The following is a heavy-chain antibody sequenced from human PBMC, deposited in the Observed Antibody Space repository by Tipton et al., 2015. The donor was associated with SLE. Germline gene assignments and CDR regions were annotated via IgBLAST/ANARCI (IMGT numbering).Heavy chain of an antibody. D-gene: IGHD4-23*01. CDR3: TRRCGKGFAY. V-gene: IGHV1-46*01. CDR2: IDPSAAST. CDR1: GYTFTSYY. Sequence: QLVQSGAEVKKSGASVKVSCKASGYTFTSYYMHWVRQAPGQGLEWMGVIDPSAASTYYAQKFQGRVTMTRNNAITTAYMELSSLRSEDTAIYYCTRRCGKGFAYWGQGTLITVSS. J-gene: IGHJ4*02.